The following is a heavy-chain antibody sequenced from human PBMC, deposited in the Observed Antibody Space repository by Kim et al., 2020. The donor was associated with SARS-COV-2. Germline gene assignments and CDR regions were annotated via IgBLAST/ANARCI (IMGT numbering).Heavy chain of an antibody. CDR3: AKGHCEIGVVTAILQGGWFDS. V-gene: IGHV3-23*01. CDR1: GFTFSSYA. J-gene: IGHJ5*01. D-gene: IGHD2-21*02. CDR2: ISGSGGST. Sequence: GGSLRLSCAASGFTFSSYAMSWVRQAPGKGLEWVSAISGSGGSTYYADSVKGRFTISRDNSKNTLYLQMNSLRAEDTAVYYCAKGHCEIGVVTAILQGGWFDSWGQGTLVTVSS.